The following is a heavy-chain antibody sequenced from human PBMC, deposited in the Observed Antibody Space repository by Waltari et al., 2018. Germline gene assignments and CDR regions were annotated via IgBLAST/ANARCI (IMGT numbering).Heavy chain of an antibody. V-gene: IGHV6-1*01. J-gene: IGHJ4*02. Sequence: QVQLQQSGSGLVKPSQTLSRTCAISGDSVSSNTAAWHGTRQSSSRGLEWLGRTYYRSKWYNDYAVSVKSRITINPDTSRNQFALQLNSVISEDTAVYYCTRGDGYTGFDYWGQGTLVTVSS. CDR3: TRGDGYTGFDY. CDR1: GDSVSSNTAA. D-gene: IGHD5-12*01. CDR2: TYYRSKWYN.